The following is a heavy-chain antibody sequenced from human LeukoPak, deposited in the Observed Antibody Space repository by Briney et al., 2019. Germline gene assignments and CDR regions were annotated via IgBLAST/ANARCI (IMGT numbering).Heavy chain of an antibody. CDR3: AREAPRYGDAFDI. CDR1: GFTFSSYS. CDR2: ISSSSSYI. D-gene: IGHD4-17*01. J-gene: IGHJ3*02. Sequence: GGSLRLSCAASGFTFSSYSMNWVRQAPGRGLEWVSSISSSSSYIYYADSVKGRFTISRDNAKNSLYLQMNSLRAEDTAVYYCAREAPRYGDAFDIWGQGTMVTVSS. V-gene: IGHV3-21*01.